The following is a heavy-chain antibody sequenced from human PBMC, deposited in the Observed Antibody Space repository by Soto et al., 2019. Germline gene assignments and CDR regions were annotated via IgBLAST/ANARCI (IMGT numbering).Heavy chain of an antibody. CDR2: ISGSGDST. CDR1: GFTFSTYA. J-gene: IGHJ4*02. Sequence: GGSLRLSCAASGFTFSTYAMNWVRQAPGKGLEWVSGISGSGDSTYYADSVKGRFTVSRDNSKNTLYLQMNSLRAEDTAVYYCARGGVPAAMSYWGQGTLVTVSS. D-gene: IGHD2-2*01. V-gene: IGHV3-23*01. CDR3: ARGGVPAAMSY.